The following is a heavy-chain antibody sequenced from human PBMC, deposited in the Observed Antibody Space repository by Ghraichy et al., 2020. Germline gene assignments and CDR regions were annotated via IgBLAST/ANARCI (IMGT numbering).Heavy chain of an antibody. CDR1: GFTFSSYA. Sequence: GALNISCAASGFTFSSYAMSWVRQAPGKGLEWVSGISGTGDTTYSADSVKGRFTISRDNSKNTLYLQMDSLRADDTAVYYCTKGTTMTTKVCDNWGQGALVTVSS. D-gene: IGHD4-17*01. CDR2: ISGTGDTT. V-gene: IGHV3-23*01. CDR3: TKGTTMTTKVCDN. J-gene: IGHJ4*02.